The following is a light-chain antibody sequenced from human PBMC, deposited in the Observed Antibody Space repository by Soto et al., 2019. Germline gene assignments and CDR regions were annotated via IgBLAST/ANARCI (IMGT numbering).Light chain of an antibody. CDR1: QVISTS. V-gene: IGKV1-12*01. Sequence: DIQLTQSPSFLSPSIGESVTITCRASQVISTSLAWYQVKPGKAPKLLIHATSGLQSGVPSRFSGSGSGTDFTLTISNLQSEDFATYYCQQANSFPLTFGGGTKVDIK. CDR3: QQANSFPLT. CDR2: ATS. J-gene: IGKJ4*01.